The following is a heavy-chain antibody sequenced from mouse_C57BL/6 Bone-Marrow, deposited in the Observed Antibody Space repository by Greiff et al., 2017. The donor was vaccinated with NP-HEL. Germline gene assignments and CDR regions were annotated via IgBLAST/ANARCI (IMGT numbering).Heavy chain of an antibody. CDR1: GFTFSSYA. CDR2: ISDGGSYT. V-gene: IGHV5-4*01. Sequence: EVQLQQSGGGLVKPGGSLKLSCAASGFTFSSYAMSWVRQTPEKRLEWVATISDGGSYTYYPDNVKGRFTISRDNAKNNLYLQMSHLKSEDTAMYYCARDGYWGQGTSVTVSS. CDR3: ARDGY. J-gene: IGHJ4*01.